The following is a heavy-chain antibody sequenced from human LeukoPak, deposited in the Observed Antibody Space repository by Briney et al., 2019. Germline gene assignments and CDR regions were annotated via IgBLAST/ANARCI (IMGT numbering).Heavy chain of an antibody. V-gene: IGHV3-23*01. CDR3: AKGGIAAAGTSFYFDY. D-gene: IGHD6-13*01. CDR1: GFTFSSYA. J-gene: IGHJ4*02. CDR2: ISGSGSGT. Sequence: GGSLRLSCAASGFTFSSYAMSWVRQAPGKGLEWGSGISGSGSGTYYPDSVKGRFTISRDNSKNTLYLQMNRLRAEDTAVYYCAKGGIAAAGTSFYFDYWGQGTLVTVSS.